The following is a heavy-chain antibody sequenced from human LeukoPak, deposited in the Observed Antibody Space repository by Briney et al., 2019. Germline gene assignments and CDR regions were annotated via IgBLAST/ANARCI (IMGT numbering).Heavy chain of an antibody. CDR3: ARHAPDIVVVTYYFDY. V-gene: IGHV3-74*01. J-gene: IGHJ4*02. CDR2: INSDGGST. Sequence: PGGSLRLSCAASGFTFSSLWMHWVRQAPGRGLVWVSYINSDGGSTIYAEPVTGRFTISRDNAKNTVYLQMNSLRAEDTAVYYCARHAPDIVVVTYYFDYWGQGTMVTVSS. D-gene: IGHD2-2*01. CDR1: GFTFSSLW.